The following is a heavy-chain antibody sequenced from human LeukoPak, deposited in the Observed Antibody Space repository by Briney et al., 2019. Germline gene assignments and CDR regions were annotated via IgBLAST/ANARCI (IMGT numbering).Heavy chain of an antibody. CDR2: IYYSGST. CDR3: ARGGRRYFDWLRDSLFDY. V-gene: IGHV4-59*01. D-gene: IGHD3-9*01. Sequence: SETLSLTCTVSGGSTSSYYWSWIRQPPGKGLEWIGYIYYSGSTNYNPSLKSRVTISVDTSKNQFSLKLSSVTAADTAVYYCARGGRRYFDWLRDSLFDYWGQGTLVTVSS. J-gene: IGHJ4*02. CDR1: GGSTSSYY.